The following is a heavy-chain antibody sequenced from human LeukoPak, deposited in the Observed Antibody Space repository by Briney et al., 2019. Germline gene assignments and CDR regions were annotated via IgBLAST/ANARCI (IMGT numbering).Heavy chain of an antibody. V-gene: IGHV4-59*01. CDR1: GGSISSYY. CDR3: ARGPPTDY. Sequence: SKTLSLTCTVSGGSISSYYWSWIRQPPGKGLEWIGYIYYSGSTNYNPSLKSRVTISVDTSKNQFSLKLGSVTAADTAVYYCARGPPTDYWGQGTLVTVSS. J-gene: IGHJ4*02. CDR2: IYYSGST.